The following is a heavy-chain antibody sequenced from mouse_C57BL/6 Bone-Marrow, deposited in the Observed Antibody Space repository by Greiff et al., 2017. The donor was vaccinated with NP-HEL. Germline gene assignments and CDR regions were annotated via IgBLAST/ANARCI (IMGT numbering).Heavy chain of an antibody. V-gene: IGHV1-64*01. CDR2: IHPNSGST. Sequence: QVQLQQPGAELVKPGASVTLSCKASGYTFTSYWMHWVKQRPGQGLEWIGMIHPNSGSTNYNEKFKSKATLTADKSSSTAYMQLSSLTSEDSAVYYCASGGVYGNYVAWIAYWGQGTLVTVSA. CDR3: ASGGVYGNYVAWIAY. J-gene: IGHJ3*01. CDR1: GYTFTSYW. D-gene: IGHD2-1*01.